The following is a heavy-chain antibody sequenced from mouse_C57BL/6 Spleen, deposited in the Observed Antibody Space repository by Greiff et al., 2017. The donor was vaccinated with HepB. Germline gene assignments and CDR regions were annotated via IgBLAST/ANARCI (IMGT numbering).Heavy chain of an antibody. Sequence: DVKLVESGGDLVKPGGSLKLSCAASGFTFSSYGMSWVRQTPDKRLEWVATISSGGSYTYYPDSVKGRFTISRDNAKNTLYLQMSSLQSEDTAMYYCARRDYDYGGFAYWGQGTLVTVSA. J-gene: IGHJ3*01. CDR3: ARRDYDYGGFAY. CDR1: GFTFSSYG. D-gene: IGHD2-4*01. V-gene: IGHV5-6*02. CDR2: ISSGGSYT.